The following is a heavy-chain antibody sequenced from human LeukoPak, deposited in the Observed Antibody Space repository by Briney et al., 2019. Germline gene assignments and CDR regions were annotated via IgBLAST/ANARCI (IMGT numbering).Heavy chain of an antibody. Sequence: GGSLRLSCAASGFTFSSYSMNWVRQAPGKGLEWVSSISSSSSYIYYADSVKGRFTISRDNAKNSLYLQMNSLRAEDTAVYYCARGQPKVRGVKDYWGQGTLVTVSS. CDR3: ARGQPKVRGVKDY. D-gene: IGHD3-10*01. CDR1: GFTFSSYS. J-gene: IGHJ4*02. CDR2: ISSSSSYI. V-gene: IGHV3-21*01.